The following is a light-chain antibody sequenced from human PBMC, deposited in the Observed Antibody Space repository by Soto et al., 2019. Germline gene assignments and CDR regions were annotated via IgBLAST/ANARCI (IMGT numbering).Light chain of an antibody. Sequence: DIQMTQSPSSLSASIGDRVTITCRASQGIRNGLGWYQQKPGKAPKCLIYAASTLQSGVPSRFSGSGSGTEFTLTNSSLQPEDLATYYCVQHKSYPWTFGQGTKVEIK. CDR3: VQHKSYPWT. CDR2: AAS. J-gene: IGKJ1*01. CDR1: QGIRNG. V-gene: IGKV1-17*01.